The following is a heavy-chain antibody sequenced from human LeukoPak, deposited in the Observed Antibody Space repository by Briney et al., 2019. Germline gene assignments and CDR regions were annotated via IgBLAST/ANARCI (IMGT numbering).Heavy chain of an antibody. D-gene: IGHD3-22*01. Sequence: GGSLRLSCAASGFTVSSNYMSWVRQAPGKGLEWVSVIYSGGSTYYADSVKGRFTISRDNSKNTLYLQMNSLRAEDTAVYYCAKGHDSSGYSIDYWGQGTLVTVSS. CDR1: GFTVSSNY. CDR2: IYSGGST. V-gene: IGHV3-53*01. CDR3: AKGHDSSGYSIDY. J-gene: IGHJ4*02.